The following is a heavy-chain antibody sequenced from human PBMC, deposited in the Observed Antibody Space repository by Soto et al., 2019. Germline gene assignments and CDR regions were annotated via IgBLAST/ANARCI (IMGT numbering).Heavy chain of an antibody. Sequence: SETLSLTCTVPGGSISSGGYYWSWIRQHPGKGLEWIGYIYYSGSTYYNPPLKSRVTISVDTSKNQFSLKLSSVTAADTAVYYCARESYYYGSGSPESWFDPWGQGTLVTVSS. CDR2: IYYSGST. CDR3: ARESYYYGSGSPESWFDP. D-gene: IGHD3-10*01. J-gene: IGHJ5*02. CDR1: GGSISSGGYY. V-gene: IGHV4-31*03.